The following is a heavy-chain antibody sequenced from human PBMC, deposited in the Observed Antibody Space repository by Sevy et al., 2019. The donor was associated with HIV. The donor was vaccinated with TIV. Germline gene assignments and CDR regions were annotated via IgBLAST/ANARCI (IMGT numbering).Heavy chain of an antibody. CDR1: GFTFSSYG. D-gene: IGHD2-2*01. CDR3: ANDPNFPSCSSTSCSITYYYYYMDV. CDR2: IRYDGSNK. J-gene: IGHJ6*03. V-gene: IGHV3-30*02. Sequence: GGSLRLSCAASGFTFSSYGMHWVRQAPGKGLEWVAFIRYDGSNKYYADSVKGRFTISRDNSKNTLYLQMNSLRAEDTAVYYCANDPNFPSCSSTSCSITYYYYYMDVWGKGTTVTVSS.